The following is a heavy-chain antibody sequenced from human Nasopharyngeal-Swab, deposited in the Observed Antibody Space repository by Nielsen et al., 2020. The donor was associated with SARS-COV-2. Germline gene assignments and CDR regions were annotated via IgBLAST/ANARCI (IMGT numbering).Heavy chain of an antibody. V-gene: IGHV3-11*05. CDR3: ARDRYVISSTSWTGMDI. CDR1: GFSFSDYY. J-gene: IGHJ6*02. CDR2: ISGSRSYT. Sequence: GESLKISCAASGFSFSDYYMSWIRQAPGKGLERISTISGSRSYTNYADSVKGRFTISRDNAQKSLYLQMHSLRADDTAVYYCARDRYVISSTSWTGMDIWGQGTTVTVSS. D-gene: IGHD2/OR15-2a*01.